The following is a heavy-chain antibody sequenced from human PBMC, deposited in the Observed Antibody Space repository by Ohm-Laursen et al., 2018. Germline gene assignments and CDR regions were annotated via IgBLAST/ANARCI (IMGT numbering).Heavy chain of an antibody. Sequence: GASVKVSCKASGYTFTGYYMHWVRQATGQGLEWMGWMNPNSGNTDYAQKFQGRVTMTRNTSISTAYMELSSLRSEDTAVYYCASFFKYCSSTSCYRHYYYGMDVWGQGTTVTVSS. V-gene: IGHV1-8*02. CDR2: MNPNSGNT. D-gene: IGHD2-2*01. CDR1: GYTFTGYY. CDR3: ASFFKYCSSTSCYRHYYYGMDV. J-gene: IGHJ6*02.